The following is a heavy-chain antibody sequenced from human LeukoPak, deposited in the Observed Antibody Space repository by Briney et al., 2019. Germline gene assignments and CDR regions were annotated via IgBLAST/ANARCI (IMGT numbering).Heavy chain of an antibody. Sequence: SETLSLTCTVSGGSLSSYHWSWIRQPPGKGLEWLGYIYYSGSTNYNPSLKSRVTISVDTSKNQFSLKLSSVTAADTAVYYCARHFGLFATAADYFDYWGQGTLVTVSS. CDR3: ARHFGLFATAADYFDY. D-gene: IGHD6-25*01. CDR1: GGSLSSYH. CDR2: IYYSGST. V-gene: IGHV4-59*08. J-gene: IGHJ4*02.